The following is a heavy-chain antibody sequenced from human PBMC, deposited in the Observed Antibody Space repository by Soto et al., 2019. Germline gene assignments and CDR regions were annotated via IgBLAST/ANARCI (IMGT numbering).Heavy chain of an antibody. Sequence: XSVKVSFNASVYIFTSHVVHLVRQPPGQRLEWMRWVNGGNGDTTYSQKCQGRVTINWGMSGSTAYMELNRLTSEDKAIYYCVRDSGVRGPSGDLDYWGQGSLVTVSS. CDR3: VRDSGVRGPSGDLDY. V-gene: IGHV1-3*01. D-gene: IGHD3-10*02. CDR1: VYIFTSHV. CDR2: VNGGNGDT. J-gene: IGHJ4*02.